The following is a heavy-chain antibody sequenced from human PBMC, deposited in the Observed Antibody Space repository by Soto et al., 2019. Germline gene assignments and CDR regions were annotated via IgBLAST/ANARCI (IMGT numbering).Heavy chain of an antibody. J-gene: IGHJ5*02. CDR3: AKGSTAGSTLRFDP. CDR2: INNIGTGA. Sequence: PGGSLRLSCAASGFTFSSFAMSWVRQAPGKGLEWVSAINNIGTGAAYAPSVRGRFTFSRDNSKNALYLQMNSLRAEDTAIYYCAKGSTAGSTLRFDPWGQGA. D-gene: IGHD2-8*02. V-gene: IGHV3-23*01. CDR1: GFTFSSFA.